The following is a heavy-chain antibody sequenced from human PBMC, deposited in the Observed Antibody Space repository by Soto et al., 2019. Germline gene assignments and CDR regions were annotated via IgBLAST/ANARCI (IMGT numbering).Heavy chain of an antibody. J-gene: IGHJ6*02. Sequence: QVQLVQSGAEMKRPGASVNVSCKTSGYSFTNYAIYWVRQAPGQGLEWVGWINAGNGNTRYSQRFQGRVAITRDTSANIVALQLSSLKSEDTAVYYCARDGDTMMRGADTHGMDVWGQGTTVIVSS. CDR2: INAGNGNT. CDR1: GYSFTNYA. CDR3: ARDGDTMMRGADTHGMDV. D-gene: IGHD3-22*01. V-gene: IGHV1-3*01.